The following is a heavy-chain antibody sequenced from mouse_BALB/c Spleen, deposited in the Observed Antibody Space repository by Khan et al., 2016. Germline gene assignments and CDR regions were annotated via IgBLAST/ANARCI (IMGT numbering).Heavy chain of an antibody. Sequence: VQLQQSGPELVKPGASVKVSCKGSGYAFTTYNMYWVKQSHGKGLEWIGYIDPYNGVSSYNQKFKDKATLTVDESASTAYMHLNSLTSEDSAVYYCARWDGNYVPFAYWGQGTLVTVSA. CDR2: IDPYNGVS. V-gene: IGHV1S135*01. J-gene: IGHJ3*01. D-gene: IGHD2-1*01. CDR1: GYAFTTYN. CDR3: ARWDGNYVPFAY.